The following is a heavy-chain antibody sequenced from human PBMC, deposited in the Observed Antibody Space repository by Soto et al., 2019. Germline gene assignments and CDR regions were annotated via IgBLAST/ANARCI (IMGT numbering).Heavy chain of an antibody. CDR1: GGSGSGGSDY. J-gene: IGHJ4*02. V-gene: IGHV4-61*01. CDR3: ARDRGDSSSSYFDY. D-gene: IGHD6-13*01. Sequence: TSETQSLTCTVSGGSGSGGSDYWSWIRQPPGKGLEWIGYIYYSGSTNYNPSLKSRVTISVDTSKNQFSLKLSSVTAADTAVYYCARDRGDSSSSYFDYWGQGTLVTVSS. CDR2: IYYSGST.